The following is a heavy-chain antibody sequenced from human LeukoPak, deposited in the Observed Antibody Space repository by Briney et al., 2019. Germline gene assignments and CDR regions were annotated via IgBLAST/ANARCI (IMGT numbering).Heavy chain of an antibody. CDR2: FDPEDGET. CDR3: AAGYYYDSSGSYRAVD. J-gene: IGHJ4*02. D-gene: IGHD3-22*01. Sequence: GASVKVSCKVSGYTLTELSVHWVRQAPGKGLEWMGGFDPEDGETIYAQKFQGRVTMTEDTSTDTAYMELSSLRSEDTAVYYCAAGYYYDSSGSYRAVDWGQGTLVTVSS. CDR1: GYTLTELS. V-gene: IGHV1-24*01.